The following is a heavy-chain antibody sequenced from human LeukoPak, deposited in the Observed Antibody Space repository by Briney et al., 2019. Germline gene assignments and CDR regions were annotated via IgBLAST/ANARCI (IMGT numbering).Heavy chain of an antibody. CDR1: VGSINNYY. CDR2: VYSSGHT. V-gene: IGHV4-4*07. Sequence: SETLSLTCTVSVGSINNYYWSWIRRPAGKGREGIGQVYSSGHTTYNPYLKSRVTISVDTSKHQFSLSLGSLTAADTAVYYCARRTWGSDFDYWGQGTPVTVSS. CDR3: ARRTWGSDFDY. D-gene: IGHD7-27*01. J-gene: IGHJ4*02.